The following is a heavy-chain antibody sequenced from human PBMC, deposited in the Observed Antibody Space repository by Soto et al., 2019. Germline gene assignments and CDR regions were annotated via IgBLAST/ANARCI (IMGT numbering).Heavy chain of an antibody. CDR1: EFTFSKYW. D-gene: IGHD6-13*01. CDR2: VQSNAIGT. CDR3: VSYVEYSSSWLFDY. J-gene: IGHJ4*02. Sequence: PGGSLRLSCAASEFTFSKYWIHWVRQAPGRGLVWVSRVQSNAIGTNYADSVKGRFTISRDNSKNTLYLQMNSLRAEDTAVYYRVSYVEYSSSWLFDYWGQGTLVTVSS. V-gene: IGHV3-74*01.